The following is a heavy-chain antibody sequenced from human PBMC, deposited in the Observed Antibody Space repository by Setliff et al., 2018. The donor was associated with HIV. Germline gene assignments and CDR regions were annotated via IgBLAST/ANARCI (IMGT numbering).Heavy chain of an antibody. CDR2: IYGGGTT. CDR3: VAWGTGNF. Sequence: GGSLRLSCAASGFTVSSNYMSWVRQAPGKGLEWVSVIYGGGTTHYADSVKGRFTISRDNTQNSLYLQMNSLTAEDTAMYYCVAWGTGNFWGQGTLVTVSS. V-gene: IGHV3-53*01. J-gene: IGHJ4*02. D-gene: IGHD7-27*01. CDR1: GFTVSSNY.